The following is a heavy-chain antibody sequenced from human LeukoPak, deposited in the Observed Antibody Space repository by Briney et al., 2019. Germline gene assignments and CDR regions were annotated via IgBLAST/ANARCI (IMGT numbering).Heavy chain of an antibody. J-gene: IGHJ5*02. CDR3: ARGVQYVVSQHGNWFDP. D-gene: IGHD1-1*01. V-gene: IGHV4-34*01. CDR1: GGSFSGYY. CDR2: INHSGST. Sequence: SETLSLTCAVSGGSFSGYYWSWIRQPPEMGLEWIGEINHSGSTNYNPSLKSRVTISVDRSKNQYSLKLSSVTAADTAVYYCARGVQYVVSQHGNWFDPWGQGTLVTVSS.